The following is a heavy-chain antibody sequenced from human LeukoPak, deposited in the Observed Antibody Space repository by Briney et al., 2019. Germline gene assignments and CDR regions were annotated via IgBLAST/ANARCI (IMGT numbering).Heavy chain of an antibody. CDR1: GYTFIGYY. CDR2: INLNSGGT. Sequence: GASVKVSCKASGYTFIGYYMHWVRQAPGQGLEWMGWINLNSGGTKYAQKFQGRVTMTRDTSITTAYMELSRLRSDDTAVYYCARDSAAAGGLSFDYWGQETLATVSS. D-gene: IGHD6-13*01. CDR3: ARDSAAAGGLSFDY. V-gene: IGHV1-2*02. J-gene: IGHJ4*02.